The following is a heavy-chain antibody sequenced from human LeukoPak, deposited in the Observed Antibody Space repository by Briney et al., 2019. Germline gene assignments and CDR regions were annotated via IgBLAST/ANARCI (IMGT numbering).Heavy chain of an antibody. Sequence: PGGSLRLSCAASGFTFSSYAMHWVRQAPGKGLEWVSGISWNSGSIGYADSVKGRFTISRDNAKNSLYLQMNSLRAEDMALYYCAKASFWYYFDYWGQGTLVTVSS. J-gene: IGHJ4*02. CDR2: ISWNSGSI. CDR1: GFTFSSYA. CDR3: AKASFWYYFDY. V-gene: IGHV3-9*03. D-gene: IGHD2-2*01.